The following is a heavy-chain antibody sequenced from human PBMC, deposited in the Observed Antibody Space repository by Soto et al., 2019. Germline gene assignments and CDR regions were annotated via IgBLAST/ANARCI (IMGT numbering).Heavy chain of an antibody. CDR2: IGPASGDT. D-gene: IGHD3-10*01. CDR1: GYTFTGHY. V-gene: IGHV1-2*02. Sequence: ASVKVSCKASGYTFTGHYIHWVRQAPGQGPEWMGEIGPASGDTRYAQKFQGRVTMTRDTSITPVYMELNNLSPDDTAVYYGGRGRSGQLVVFYWGQGTPVTVSS. CDR3: GRGRSGQLVVFY. J-gene: IGHJ4*02.